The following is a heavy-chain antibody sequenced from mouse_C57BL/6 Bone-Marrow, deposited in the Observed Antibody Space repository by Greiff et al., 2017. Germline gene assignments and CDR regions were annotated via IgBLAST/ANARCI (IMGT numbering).Heavy chain of an antibody. V-gene: IGHV1-63*01. D-gene: IGHD3-2*02. CDR3: TRRLPHYYAMDY. J-gene: IGHJ4*01. Sequence: VQLQQSGAELVRPGPSVKMSCKASGYTFTNYWIGWAQQRPGHGLEWLGVIYPGGGSTNYNEKFTGKATLTDDKSSSTAYMQFSSLTSEDSAIYCCTRRLPHYYAMDYWGQGTSVTVSS. CDR2: IYPGGGST. CDR1: GYTFTNYW.